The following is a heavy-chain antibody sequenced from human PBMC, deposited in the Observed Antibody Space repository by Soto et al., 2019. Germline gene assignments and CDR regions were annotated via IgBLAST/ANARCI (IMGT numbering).Heavy chain of an antibody. D-gene: IGHD3-22*01. Sequence: PGGSLRLSCAASGFTFSSYEMNWVRQAPGKGLEWVSYISSSGSTIYYADSVKGRFTISRDNAKNSLYLQMNSLRAEDTAVYYCARDMIRDYGMDVWGQGTTVTVSS. CDR3: ARDMIRDYGMDV. J-gene: IGHJ6*02. CDR1: GFTFSSYE. CDR2: ISSSGSTI. V-gene: IGHV3-48*03.